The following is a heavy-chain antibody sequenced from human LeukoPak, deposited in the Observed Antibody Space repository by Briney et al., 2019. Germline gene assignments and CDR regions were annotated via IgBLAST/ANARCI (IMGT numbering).Heavy chain of an antibody. CDR2: IYTSGST. Sequence: SETLSLTCTVSGGSISSYYWSWIRQPPGKGLEWIGYIYTSGSTNYNPSLKSRVTISVDTPKNQFSLKLSSVTAAETAVYYCARSNCDFWSGYPNLFDPWGQGALVTVSS. CDR1: GGSISSYY. CDR3: ARSNCDFWSGYPNLFDP. D-gene: IGHD3-3*01. V-gene: IGHV4-4*09. J-gene: IGHJ5*02.